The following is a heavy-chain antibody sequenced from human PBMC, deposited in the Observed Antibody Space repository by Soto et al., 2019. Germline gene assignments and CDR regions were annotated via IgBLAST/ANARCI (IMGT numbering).Heavy chain of an antibody. V-gene: IGHV1-69*13. Sequence: SVKVSWKASGGTFSSYAISWGRQAPGQGLEWMGGIIPIFGTANYAQKFQGRVTITADEATSTAYMELSSLRSEDTAVYYCASSVVAATSIYNWFDPWGQGTLVTVSS. CDR1: GGTFSSYA. J-gene: IGHJ5*02. CDR2: IIPIFGTA. CDR3: ASSVVAATSIYNWFDP. D-gene: IGHD2-15*01.